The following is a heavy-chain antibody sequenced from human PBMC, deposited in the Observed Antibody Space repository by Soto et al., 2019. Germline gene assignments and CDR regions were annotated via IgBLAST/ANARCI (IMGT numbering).Heavy chain of an antibody. CDR2: INQDGSAK. J-gene: IGHJ4*02. D-gene: IGHD2-15*01. CDR3: GRGFGGTH. V-gene: IGHV3-7*05. CDR1: GFTFNNYY. Sequence: EVQLVESGGGLVQPGGSLRLSCAASGFTFNNYYMVWVRQAPGRGLEWVANINQDGSAKYYVDSVKGRFTISRDNAKSSLYLQINGLIAEDTATYYCGRGFGGTHWGQGSLVTVSS.